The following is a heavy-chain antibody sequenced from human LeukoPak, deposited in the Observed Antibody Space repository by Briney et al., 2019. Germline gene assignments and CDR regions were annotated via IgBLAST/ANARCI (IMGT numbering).Heavy chain of an antibody. D-gene: IGHD5-18*01. CDR2: FSGRGGGT. CDR3: AKAGYSYGLLYYYMDV. Sequence: GGSLRLSCAASGFTFSSYAMSWVRQAPGKGLEWVSGFSGRGGGTQYADSVKGRFTISRDNSKNTLYLQMNSLRVEDTAVYYCAKAGYSYGLLYYYMDVWGKGTTVTVSS. J-gene: IGHJ6*03. V-gene: IGHV3-23*01. CDR1: GFTFSSYA.